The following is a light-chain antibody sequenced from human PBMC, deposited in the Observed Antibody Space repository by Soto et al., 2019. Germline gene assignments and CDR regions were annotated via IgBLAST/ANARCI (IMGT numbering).Light chain of an antibody. CDR1: QGISTW. Sequence: DIQMTQSPSSVSASVGDRVTITCRASQGISTWLAWYQQKPGKVPKLLIYGASSLQTGVPSRFSGSGSGTDFTLTISSLQAEDFATYYCQQASSHPHTFGQGTKLEIK. V-gene: IGKV1-12*01. CDR3: QQASSHPHT. J-gene: IGKJ2*01. CDR2: GAS.